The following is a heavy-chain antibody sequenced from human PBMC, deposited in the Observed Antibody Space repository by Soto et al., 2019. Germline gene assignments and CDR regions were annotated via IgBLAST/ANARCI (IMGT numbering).Heavy chain of an antibody. CDR2: MNAGNGNT. CDR1: GYTINIYA. D-gene: IGHD2-21*01. CDR3: ARDCTYCGGDTGREAFDI. J-gene: IGHJ3*02. V-gene: IGHV1-3*01. Sequence: QVRLEQSGADVKTPGASVKVSCQASGYTINIYAIHWVRQAPGQRPEWMGWMNAGNGNTEYSPKFHGRVTMTRDRYARAAYMELSGLTSEDTAVYYCARDCTYCGGDTGREAFDIWGQGTMVTVS.